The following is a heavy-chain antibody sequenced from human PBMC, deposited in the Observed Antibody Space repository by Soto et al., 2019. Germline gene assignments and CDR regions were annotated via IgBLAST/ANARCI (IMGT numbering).Heavy chain of an antibody. CDR3: AREEMDLAFDI. Sequence: QVQLVQSGAEVKKPGASVKVSCKASGYTFTSYAMHWVRQAPGQRLEWMGWINAGNGNTKYSQKFQGRVTITRDTAASTAYMELSSLRSEDTAVYYCAREEMDLAFDIWGQGTMVTVSS. D-gene: IGHD2-2*03. J-gene: IGHJ3*02. V-gene: IGHV1-3*01. CDR2: INAGNGNT. CDR1: GYTFTSYA.